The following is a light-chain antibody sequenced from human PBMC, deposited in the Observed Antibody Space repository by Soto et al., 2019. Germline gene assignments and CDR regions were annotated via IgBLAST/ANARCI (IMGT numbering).Light chain of an antibody. CDR1: SSVVGAYDY. J-gene: IGLJ1*01. V-gene: IGLV2-14*03. CDR3: SSYTSSSTRV. CDR2: EVS. Sequence: QSALTQPASVSGSPGQSITISCTGTSSVVGAYDYVSWYQQHPDKAPKLMIYEVSNRPSGVSDRFSGSKSVNTATLTISGLQAEDEADYYSSSYTSSSTRVFGTGTKATVL.